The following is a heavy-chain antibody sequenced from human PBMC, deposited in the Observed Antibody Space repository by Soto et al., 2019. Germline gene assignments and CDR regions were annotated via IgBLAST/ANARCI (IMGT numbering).Heavy chain of an antibody. J-gene: IGHJ6*03. V-gene: IGHV1-18*01. Sequence: ASVKVSCKASRYTFTNYGISCLRQATGKRLEWMGCITAYNGNTNYAQKPQGRVTMTTDTSTSTAYMELRSLRSDDTAVYHCARVRKTAIFGVVTDYYYYMDVWGKGTSVTVSS. D-gene: IGHD3-3*01. CDR3: ARVRKTAIFGVVTDYYYYMDV. CDR1: RYTFTNYG. CDR2: ITAYNGNT.